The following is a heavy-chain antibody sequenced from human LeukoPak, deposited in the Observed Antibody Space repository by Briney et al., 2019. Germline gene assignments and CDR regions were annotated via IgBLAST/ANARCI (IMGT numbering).Heavy chain of an antibody. D-gene: IGHD2-2*01. CDR1: GYSFTSYW. CDR3: ARRAGVVVPAADYYMDV. CDR2: IYPGDSDT. Sequence: GESLKISCKGSGYSFTSYWIGWVRQMPGKGLEWMGIIYPGDSDTRYSPSFQGQVTISADKSISTAYLRWSSLKASDTAMYYCARRAGVVVPAADYYMDVWGKGTTVTVSS. V-gene: IGHV5-51*01. J-gene: IGHJ6*03.